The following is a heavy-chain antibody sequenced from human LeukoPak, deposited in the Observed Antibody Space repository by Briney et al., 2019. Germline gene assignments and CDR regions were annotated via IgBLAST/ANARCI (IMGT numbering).Heavy chain of an antibody. CDR3: ATVAHTYYDSSEFDY. D-gene: IGHD3-22*01. Sequence: ASVKVSCKASGGTFSSYAISWVRQAPGQGLEWMGGIIPIFGTANYAQKFQGRVTMTEDTSTDTAYMELSSLRSEDTAVYYCATVAHTYYDSSEFDYWGQGTLVTVSS. CDR1: GGTFSSYA. CDR2: IIPIFGTA. V-gene: IGHV1-69*06. J-gene: IGHJ4*02.